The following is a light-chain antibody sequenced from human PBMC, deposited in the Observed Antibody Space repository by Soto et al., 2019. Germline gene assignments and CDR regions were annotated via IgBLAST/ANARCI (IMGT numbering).Light chain of an antibody. CDR2: GAS. Sequence: EIVVTQSPATLSVSPGERATLSCRASQSVSSGHLAWYQQKPGQAPRLLIYGASSRATGIPDRFSGSGSGTEFSLTISNLQPDDFATYYCQEYDKYSRGTFGQGTKVDIK. J-gene: IGKJ1*01. CDR1: QSVSSGH. V-gene: IGKV3-20*01. CDR3: QEYDKYSRGT.